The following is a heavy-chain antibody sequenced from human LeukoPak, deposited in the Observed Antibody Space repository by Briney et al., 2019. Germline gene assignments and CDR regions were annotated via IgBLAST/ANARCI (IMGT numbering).Heavy chain of an antibody. CDR1: GGSFSGYY. Sequence: SETLSLTCAVYGGSFSGYYWSWIRQPPGKGLEWIGEINHSGSTNYNPSLKSRVTISVDTSKNQLSLKLSSVTAADTAVYFCGRGFVGSGSYYERALGYWGQGTLVTVSS. J-gene: IGHJ4*02. CDR2: INHSGST. V-gene: IGHV4-34*01. CDR3: GRGFVGSGSYYERALGY. D-gene: IGHD3-10*01.